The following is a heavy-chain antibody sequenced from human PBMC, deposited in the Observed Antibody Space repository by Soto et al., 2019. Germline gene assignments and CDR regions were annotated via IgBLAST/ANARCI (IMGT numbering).Heavy chain of an antibody. J-gene: IGHJ4*02. CDR1: GFTVSSHY. Sequence: EVQLVESGGGLVQPGGSLRHSCAASGFTVSSHYMSWVRQAPGKGLEWVSVIYSGGSTYYAKSVTGRFIISRDNSKSTVYLQMNRLRAEDTAVYYCARDRTISDYRSSGALGLWGQGTLVSVSS. V-gene: IGHV3-66*01. CDR3: ARDRTISDYRSSGALGL. CDR2: IYSGGST. D-gene: IGHD6-6*01.